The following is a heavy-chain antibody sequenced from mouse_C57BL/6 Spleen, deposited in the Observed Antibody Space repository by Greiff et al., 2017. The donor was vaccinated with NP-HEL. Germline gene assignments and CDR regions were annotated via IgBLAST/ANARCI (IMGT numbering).Heavy chain of an antibody. Sequence: EVKLVESGEGLVKPGGSLKLSCAASGFTFSSYAMSWVRQTPEKRLEWVAYISSGGDYIYYADTVKGRFTISRDNARNTLYLQMSSLKSEDTAMDYCTRGGITTVVATDWFAYWGQGTLVTVSA. J-gene: IGHJ3*01. CDR3: TRGGITTVVATDWFAY. V-gene: IGHV5-9-1*02. D-gene: IGHD1-1*01. CDR1: GFTFSSYA. CDR2: ISSGGDYI.